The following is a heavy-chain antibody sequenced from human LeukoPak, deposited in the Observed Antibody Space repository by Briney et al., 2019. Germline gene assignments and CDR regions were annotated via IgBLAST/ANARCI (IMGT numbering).Heavy chain of an antibody. V-gene: IGHV3-72*01. D-gene: IGHD6-13*01. J-gene: IGHJ4*02. CDR1: GFTFSDHY. Sequence: SGGSLRLSCAASGFTFSDHYMDWVRQAPGKGLEWVARSRNKGQSYTTVYAASVKARFTISRDVSKNLLYLQMNSLRAEDTAVYYCARGIAAAGTDGFDYWGQGTLVTVSS. CDR3: ARGIAAAGTDGFDY. CDR2: SRNKGQSYTT.